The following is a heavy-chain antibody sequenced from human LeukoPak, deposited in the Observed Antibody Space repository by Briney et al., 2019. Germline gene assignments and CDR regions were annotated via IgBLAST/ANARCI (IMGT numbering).Heavy chain of an antibody. D-gene: IGHD3-16*02. CDR1: GSTFSSYA. CDR3: ARDPYYDYVWGSYPAY. V-gene: IGHV3-30-3*01. CDR2: ISCDGSNI. Sequence: GGSLRLSCAASGSTFSSYAMHWVRQAPGKGLEWVAVISCDGSNIYYANSVKGRFTISRDNSKNALYLQMNSLRTEDTAVYYCARDPYYDYVWGSYPAYWGQGTLVTVSS. J-gene: IGHJ4*02.